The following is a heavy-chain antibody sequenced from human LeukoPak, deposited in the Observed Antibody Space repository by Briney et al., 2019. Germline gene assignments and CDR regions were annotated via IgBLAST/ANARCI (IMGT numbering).Heavy chain of an antibody. V-gene: IGHV1-8*03. Sequence: ASVKVSCKASGYTFTSYDINWVRQATGQGLEWMGWMNPNSGNTGYAQKFQGRVTITRNTSISTAYMELSSPRSEDTAVYYCARAPITTEDWFDPWGQGTLVTVSS. CDR1: GYTFTSYD. J-gene: IGHJ5*02. CDR2: MNPNSGNT. D-gene: IGHD1-1*01. CDR3: ARAPITTEDWFDP.